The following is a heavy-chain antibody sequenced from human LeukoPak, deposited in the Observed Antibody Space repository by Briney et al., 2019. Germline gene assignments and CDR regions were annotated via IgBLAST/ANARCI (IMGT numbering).Heavy chain of an antibody. CDR3: ARDLPDGLGFDY. J-gene: IGHJ4*02. Sequence: ASVKVSCKASGYTFTSYYMHWVRQAPGQGLEWMGIVNPSGGSTSYAQKFQGRVTMTRDTSTSTVYMELSSLRSEDTAVYYCARDLPDGLGFDYWGQGTLVTVSS. V-gene: IGHV1-46*01. D-gene: IGHD3/OR15-3a*01. CDR2: VNPSGGST. CDR1: GYTFTSYY.